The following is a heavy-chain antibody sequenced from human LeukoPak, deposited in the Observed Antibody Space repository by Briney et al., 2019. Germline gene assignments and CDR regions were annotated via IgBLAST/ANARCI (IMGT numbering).Heavy chain of an antibody. CDR1: GFTFSICG. CDR2: MSGSGGST. D-gene: IGHD3-22*01. CDR3: AKDGYYDSSAYYYVRYFDL. V-gene: IGHV3-23*01. J-gene: IGHJ2*01. Sequence: PGGSLRLSCAASGFTFSICGMSWVRQAPGRGLEWVSAMSGSGGSTYYADSVKGRFTISRDNSKNTLYLQMNSLRAEDTAVYYCAKDGYYDSSAYYYVRYFDLWGRGTLVTVSS.